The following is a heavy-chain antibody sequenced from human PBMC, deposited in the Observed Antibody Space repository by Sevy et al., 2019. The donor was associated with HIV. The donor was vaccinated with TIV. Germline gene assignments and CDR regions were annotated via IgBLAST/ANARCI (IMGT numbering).Heavy chain of an antibody. D-gene: IGHD3-3*01. CDR1: GYTFTSYG. V-gene: IGHV1-18*01. Sequence: ASVKVSCKASGYTFTSYGISWVRQAPGQGLEWMGWISAYNGNTNYAQKLQGRVTMTTDTSTSTAYMGLRSLRFDDTAVYYCARGVITIFGVVIEKINWFDPWGQGTLVTVSS. CDR3: ARGVITIFGVVIEKINWFDP. J-gene: IGHJ5*02. CDR2: ISAYNGNT.